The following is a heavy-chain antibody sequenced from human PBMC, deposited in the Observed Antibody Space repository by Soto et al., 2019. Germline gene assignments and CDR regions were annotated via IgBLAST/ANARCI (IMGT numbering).Heavy chain of an antibody. Sequence: VQLLESGGGLVQPGGSLRLSCVASGFSFSGYAMSWVRQAPGKGLVWLSSMTATGVSIYYADSVRGRFTISRDNSKNTLYLQMSSLRAEDTATYYCAKDSIPYSSSYDLDHWGRGALVTVSS. J-gene: IGHJ4*02. CDR3: AKDSIPYSSSYDLDH. D-gene: IGHD6-6*01. V-gene: IGHV3-23*01. CDR2: MTATGVSI. CDR1: GFSFSGYA.